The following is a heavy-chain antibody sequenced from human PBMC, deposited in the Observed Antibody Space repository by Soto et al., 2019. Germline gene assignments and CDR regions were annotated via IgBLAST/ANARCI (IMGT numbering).Heavy chain of an antibody. D-gene: IGHD6-19*01. Sequence: EVQLLESGGGLVQPGGSLRLSCAASGFTFSSYAMSWVRQAPGKGLEWVSAISGSGGSTYYADSVKGRFTISRDNSKNTLYLQMNSLRAEDTAVYYCAKGPSSYTSGFYYYYYYYMDVWGKGTTVTVSS. CDR3: AKGPSSYTSGFYYYYYYYMDV. V-gene: IGHV3-23*01. CDR2: ISGSGGST. CDR1: GFTFSSYA. J-gene: IGHJ6*03.